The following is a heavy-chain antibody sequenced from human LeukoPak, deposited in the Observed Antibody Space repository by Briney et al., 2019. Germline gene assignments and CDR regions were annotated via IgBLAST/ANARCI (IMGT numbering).Heavy chain of an antibody. CDR1: DFTFNNYN. D-gene: IGHD3-3*01. CDR3: ASYDFWSGHYAMDV. CDR2: ISSSGSTI. Sequence: PGGSLRLSCTGSDFTFNNYNMNWVRQAPGKGLEWVSYISSSGSTIYYADSVEGRFTISRDNAKNSLYLQMNSLRAEDTAVYYCASYDFWSGHYAMDVWGQGTTVTVSS. J-gene: IGHJ6*02. V-gene: IGHV3-48*04.